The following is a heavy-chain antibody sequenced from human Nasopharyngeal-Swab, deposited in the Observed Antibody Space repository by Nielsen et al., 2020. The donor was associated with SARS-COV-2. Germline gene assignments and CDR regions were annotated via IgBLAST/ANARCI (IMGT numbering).Heavy chain of an antibody. CDR1: GYSFTSYW. D-gene: IGHD2-21*01. CDR3: ARRTVAYCGGDCYSVAFDI. V-gene: IGHV5-51*01. J-gene: IGHJ3*02. Sequence: GESLKISCKGSGYSFTSYWIGWVRQMPGKGLEWMGIIYPGDSDTRYSPSFQGQVTISADKSISTAYLRWSSLKASDTAMYYCARRTVAYCGGDCYSVAFDIWGQGTMVTVSS. CDR2: IYPGDSDT.